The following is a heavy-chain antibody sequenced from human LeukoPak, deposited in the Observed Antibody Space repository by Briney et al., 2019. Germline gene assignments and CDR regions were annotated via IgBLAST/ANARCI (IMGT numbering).Heavy chain of an antibody. CDR1: GGSISSYY. Sequence: TSETLSLTCTVSGGSISSYYWSWIRQPPGKGLEWIGYIYYSGSTNYNPSLKSRVTISVDTSKNQFSLKLSSVTAADRAVYYCARKSAEMATPRSAFDIWGQGTMVTVSS. D-gene: IGHD5-24*01. CDR2: IYYSGST. J-gene: IGHJ3*02. V-gene: IGHV4-59*12. CDR3: ARKSAEMATPRSAFDI.